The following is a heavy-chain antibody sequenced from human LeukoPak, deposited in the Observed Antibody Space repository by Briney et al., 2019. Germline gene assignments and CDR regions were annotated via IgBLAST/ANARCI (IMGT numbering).Heavy chain of an antibody. CDR3: ARHAIDIIVRVDY. CDR1: GGSISSYY. J-gene: IGHJ4*02. CDR2: IYYSGST. V-gene: IGHV4-59*08. D-gene: IGHD2-15*01. Sequence: KPSETLSLTCTVSGGSISSYYWSWIRQPPGKGLEWIGYIYYSGSTSYNPSLKSRVTISVDTSKNQFSLRLSSVTAADTAVYYCARHAIDIIVRVDYWGQGTLVTVSS.